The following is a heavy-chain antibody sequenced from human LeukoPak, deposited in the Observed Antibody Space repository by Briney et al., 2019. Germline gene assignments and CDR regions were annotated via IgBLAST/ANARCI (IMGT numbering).Heavy chain of an antibody. CDR1: GFTFSSYA. Sequence: GGSLRLSCAASGFTFSSYAMSWVRQAPGKGLGWVSAISGSGNSTYYADSVKGRFTISRDNAKNSLYLQMNSLRAEDTALYYCAKAIGSRPTLYFDYWGQGTLVTVSS. J-gene: IGHJ4*02. CDR3: AKAIGSRPTLYFDY. CDR2: ISGSGNST. V-gene: IGHV3-23*01. D-gene: IGHD3-10*01.